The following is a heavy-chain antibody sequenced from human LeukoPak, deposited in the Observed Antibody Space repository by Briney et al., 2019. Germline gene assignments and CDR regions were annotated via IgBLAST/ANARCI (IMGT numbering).Heavy chain of an antibody. Sequence: AGGSLRLSCAASGFTFSNYDMHWVRQAAGKGLEWVSGIGTSGDTYYSGSVKGRFTISRENARNSLYLQMSSLSAGDTAVYYCARDTFQPGLIDSWGQGTLVTVSS. CDR2: IGTSGDT. CDR1: GFTFSNYD. CDR3: ARDTFQPGLIDS. V-gene: IGHV3-13*01. J-gene: IGHJ4*02. D-gene: IGHD2-2*01.